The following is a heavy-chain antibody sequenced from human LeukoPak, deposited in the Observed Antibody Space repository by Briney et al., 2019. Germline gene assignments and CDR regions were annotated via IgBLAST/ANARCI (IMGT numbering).Heavy chain of an antibody. J-gene: IGHJ4*02. Sequence: GGSLRLSCAASGFTFSSYWMSWVRQAPGKGLEWVANIKKDGSEKYYVDSVKGRFTISRDNANNSLYLQMNSLRAEDTAVYYCARDSSGWYHDFGYWGQGTLVTVSS. CDR2: IKKDGSEK. V-gene: IGHV3-7*01. CDR1: GFTFSSYW. CDR3: ARDSSGWYHDFGY. D-gene: IGHD6-19*01.